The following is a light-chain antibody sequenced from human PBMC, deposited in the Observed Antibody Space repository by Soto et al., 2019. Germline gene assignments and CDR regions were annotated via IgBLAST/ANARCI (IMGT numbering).Light chain of an antibody. V-gene: IGLV2-14*01. J-gene: IGLJ1*01. Sequence: LTQPASVSGSPGQSITISCTGTSSDVGGYNYVPWYQQHPGKAPKLMIYEVSNRPSGVSNRFSGSKSGNTASLTISGLQAEDEADYYCSSYTSSSTYVFGTGTKVTVL. CDR3: SSYTSSSTYV. CDR2: EVS. CDR1: SSDVGGYNY.